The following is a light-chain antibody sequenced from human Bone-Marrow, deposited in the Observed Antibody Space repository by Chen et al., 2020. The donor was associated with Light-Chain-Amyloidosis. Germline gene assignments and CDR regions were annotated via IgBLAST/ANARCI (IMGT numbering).Light chain of an antibody. J-gene: IGLJ3*02. Sequence: SYVLTQPSSLSVAPGQTATIARGGNNIGSTSVHWYQQPPGQAPLLVVYDDSDRPSGIPERLSGSNSGNTATLTISRVEAGDEADYYCQVWDRSSDRPVFGGGTKLTVL. CDR3: QVWDRSSDRPV. CDR2: DDS. CDR1: NIGSTS. V-gene: IGLV3-21*02.